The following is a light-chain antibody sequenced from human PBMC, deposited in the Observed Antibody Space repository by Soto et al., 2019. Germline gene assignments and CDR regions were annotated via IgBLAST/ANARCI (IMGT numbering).Light chain of an antibody. V-gene: IGKV3-20*01. CDR2: GPS. CDR3: QQYGSSPRT. Sequence: EIVLTQSPGTLSLSPGERATLSCRASQSVSSNYLAWYQQKPGQAPRLHIYGPSSRATGIPDRFTGSGSGTDFTLTISRLEPEDFAVYYCQQYGSSPRTFGQGTKVEIK. CDR1: QSVSSNY. J-gene: IGKJ1*01.